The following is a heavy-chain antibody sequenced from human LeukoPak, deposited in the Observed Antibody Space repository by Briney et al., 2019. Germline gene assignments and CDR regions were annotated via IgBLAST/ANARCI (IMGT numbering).Heavy chain of an antibody. V-gene: IGHV3-21*01. CDR2: ISSSSSYI. CDR1: GFTFSSYS. J-gene: IGHJ6*03. Sequence: PGGSLRLSCAASGFTFSSYSMTWVRQAPGKGLEWVSSISSSSSYIYYADSVKGRFTIYRDNAKNSLYLQMNSLRAEDTAVYYCARDYYGSGSYYVYYYYYYMGVWGKGTTVTVSS. CDR3: ARDYYGSGSYYVYYYYYYMGV. D-gene: IGHD3-10*01.